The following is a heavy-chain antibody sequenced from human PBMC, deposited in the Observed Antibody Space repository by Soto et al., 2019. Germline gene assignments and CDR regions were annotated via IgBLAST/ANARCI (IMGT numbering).Heavy chain of an antibody. V-gene: IGHV4-39*01. CDR2: IYYSGST. J-gene: IGHJ4*02. Sequence: PSETLSLTCTVSGGSISSSSYYWGWIRQPPGKGLEWIGSIYYSGSTFYNPSLKSRVTISVDTSKNQFSLKLSSVTAADTAVYYCATFYGDYVSYWSQGTLVSDSS. D-gene: IGHD4-17*01. CDR1: GGSISSSSYY. CDR3: ATFYGDYVSY.